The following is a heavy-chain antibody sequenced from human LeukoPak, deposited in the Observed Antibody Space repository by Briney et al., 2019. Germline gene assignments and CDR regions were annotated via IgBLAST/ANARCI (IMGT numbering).Heavy chain of an antibody. CDR3: ARERWSGVDY. J-gene: IGHJ4*02. D-gene: IGHD2-15*01. V-gene: IGHV3-48*04. CDR2: ISSSSSTI. CDR1: GFTFSSYS. Sequence: PGGSLRLSCAASGFTFSSYSMNWVRQAPGKGLEWVSYISSSSSTIYYADSVKGRFTISRDNAKNSLYLQMNSLRAKDTAVYYCARERWSGVDYWGQGTLVTVSS.